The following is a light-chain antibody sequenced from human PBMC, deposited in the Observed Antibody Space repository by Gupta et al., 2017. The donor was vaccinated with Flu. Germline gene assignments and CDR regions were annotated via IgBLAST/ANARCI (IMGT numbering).Light chain of an antibody. J-gene: IGKJ2*01. CDR1: RDISNE. CDR3: RQHNGDPYT. Sequence: VQSSQSPSSRPALVGDRVTIPCRASRDISNELHWFHQKPGKAPKRLIYAASSLESGVPPRFSASKYGTEFTLTISSLQPEDSATYYCRQHNGDPYTLGQGTKLEIK. V-gene: IGKV1-17*01. CDR2: AAS.